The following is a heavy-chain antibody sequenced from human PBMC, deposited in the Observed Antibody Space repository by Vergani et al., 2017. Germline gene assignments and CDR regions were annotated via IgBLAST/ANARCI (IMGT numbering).Heavy chain of an antibody. CDR3: SRDTVTGSRYFDY. Sequence: QVQLVESGGGVVQPGGSLRLSCGASGFTFSNYGMHWVRPGPGKGLEWVTFIRYDGSNTYYADSVKGRFTISRDNSKNTLFLQMNSLRPEDTAVYYCSRDTVTGSRYFDYWGQGTLVTVSS. J-gene: IGHJ4*02. V-gene: IGHV3-30*02. CDR2: IRYDGSNT. CDR1: GFTFSNYG. D-gene: IGHD6-19*01.